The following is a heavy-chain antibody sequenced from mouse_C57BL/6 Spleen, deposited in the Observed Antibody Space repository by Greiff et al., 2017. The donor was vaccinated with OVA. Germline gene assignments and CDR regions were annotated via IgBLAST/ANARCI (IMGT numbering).Heavy chain of an antibody. V-gene: IGHV1-22*01. CDR3: ASGDGTLSSLDY. CDR1: GYTFTDYN. Sequence: VQLQQSGPELVKPGASVKMSCKASGYTFTDYNMHWVKQSHGKSLEWIGYINPNNGGTSYNQKFKGKATLTVTKSSSTAYMELRSLTSEDSAVYYCASGDGTLSSLDYWGQGTTLTVSS. D-gene: IGHD2-3*01. CDR2: INPNNGGT. J-gene: IGHJ2*01.